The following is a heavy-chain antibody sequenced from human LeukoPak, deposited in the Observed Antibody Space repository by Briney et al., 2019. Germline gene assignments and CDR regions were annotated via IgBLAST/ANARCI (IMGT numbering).Heavy chain of an antibody. CDR3: ARGRSVYGGSDY. CDR2: IYTSGST. D-gene: IGHD5/OR15-5a*01. CDR1: GGSISSGSYY. Sequence: SETLSLTCTVSGGSISSGSYYWSWIRQPAGKGLEWIGHIYTSGSTNYNPSLKSRVTISLDTSRNQFSLKLRSVTAADTAVYYCARGRSVYGGSDYWGQGALVTVSS. J-gene: IGHJ4*02. V-gene: IGHV4-61*09.